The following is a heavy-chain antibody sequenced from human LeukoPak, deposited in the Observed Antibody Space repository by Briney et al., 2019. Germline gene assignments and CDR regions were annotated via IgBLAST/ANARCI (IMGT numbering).Heavy chain of an antibody. J-gene: IGHJ5*02. CDR2: ISGSGGST. CDR3: AKDQDPYIVVVTAILP. D-gene: IGHD2-21*02. V-gene: IGHV3-23*01. Sequence: GGSLRLSCAASGFTFSSYAMSWVRQAPGKGLEWVSAISGSGGSTYYADSVKGRFTISRDNSKNTLYLQMNRLRAEDTAVYYCAKDQDPYIVVVTAILPWGQGALVTVSS. CDR1: GFTFSSYA.